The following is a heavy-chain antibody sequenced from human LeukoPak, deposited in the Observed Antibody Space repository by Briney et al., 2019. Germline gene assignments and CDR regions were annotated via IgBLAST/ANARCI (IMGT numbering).Heavy chain of an antibody. D-gene: IGHD3-3*01. V-gene: IGHV6-1*01. J-gene: IGHJ4*02. CDR1: GDSVSSNSAA. CDR3: ARNTGYYDFWSGYHDYFDY. Sequence: KPSQTLSLTCAISGDSVSSNSAAWNWIRQSPSRGLEWLGRTYYRSKWYNDYAVSVKSRITINPDTSKNRFSLQLNSVTPEDTAVYYCARNTGYYDFWSGYHDYFDYWGQGTLVTVSS. CDR2: TYYRSKWYN.